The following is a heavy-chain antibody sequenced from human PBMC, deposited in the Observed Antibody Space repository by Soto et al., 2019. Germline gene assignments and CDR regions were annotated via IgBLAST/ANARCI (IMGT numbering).Heavy chain of an antibody. J-gene: IGHJ5*02. CDR1: GFTVSSNY. CDR2: IYSGGST. CDR3: ARVNYGDYDWFDP. D-gene: IGHD4-17*01. Sequence: GESLKISCAASGFTVSSNYMSWVRQAPGKGLEWVSVIYSGGSTYYADSVKGRFTISRDNSKNTLYLQMNSLRAEDTAVYYCARVNYGDYDWFDPWGQGTLVTVSS. V-gene: IGHV3-53*01.